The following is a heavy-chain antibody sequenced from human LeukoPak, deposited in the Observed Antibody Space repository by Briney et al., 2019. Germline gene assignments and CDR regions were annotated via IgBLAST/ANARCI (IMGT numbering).Heavy chain of an antibody. D-gene: IGHD6-19*01. CDR2: IRSKAYGGTT. V-gene: IGHV3-49*03. Sequence: GGSLRLSCTASGFTFGDYAMSWFRQAPGKELEWVGFIRSKAYGGTTEYAASVKGRFTISRDDSKSIAYLQMNSLKTEDTAVYYCTRERAVAGTYDYWGQGTLVTVSS. J-gene: IGHJ4*02. CDR1: GFTFGDYA. CDR3: TRERAVAGTYDY.